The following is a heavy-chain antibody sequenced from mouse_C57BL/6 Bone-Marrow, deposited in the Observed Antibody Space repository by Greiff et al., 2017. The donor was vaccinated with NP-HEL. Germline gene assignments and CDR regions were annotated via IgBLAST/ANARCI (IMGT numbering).Heavy chain of an antibody. CDR1: GFNIKNTY. CDR3: APLTTVARYDGYYGNYYAMDY. CDR2: IDPANGNT. J-gene: IGHJ4*01. Sequence: VQLQQSVAELVRPGASVKLSCTASGFNIKNTYMHWVKQRPEQGLEWIGRIDPANGNTKYAPKFQGKATITADPSSNTAYLQLSSLTSEDTAIYYCAPLTTVARYDGYYGNYYAMDYWGQGTSVTVSS. V-gene: IGHV14-3*01. D-gene: IGHD2-3*01.